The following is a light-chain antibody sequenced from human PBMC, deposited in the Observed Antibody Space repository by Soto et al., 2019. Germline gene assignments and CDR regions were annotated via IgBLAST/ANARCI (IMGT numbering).Light chain of an antibody. V-gene: IGKV1-5*03. CDR3: QQYNSYRT. J-gene: IGKJ1*01. Sequence: DIQMTQSPSTLSASVGDRVTITCRASQSISSWLAWYQQKPGKAPKLLIYKASSLESGVPSRFSGSGSGTECTLTISSLQPDDFATYYCQQYNSYRTFGQGTKVEIK. CDR1: QSISSW. CDR2: KAS.